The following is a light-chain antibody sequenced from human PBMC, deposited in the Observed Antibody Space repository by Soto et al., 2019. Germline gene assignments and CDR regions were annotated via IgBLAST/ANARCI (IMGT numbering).Light chain of an antibody. CDR1: QSLLHSNGYNY. V-gene: IGKV2-28*01. CDR3: LQALKPPLL. J-gene: IGKJ4*01. Sequence: DIVMTQSPLSLPVTPGEPASISCRSSQSLLHSNGYNYLDWYLQKPGQSPQLLIYLGSNRASGDPDRFSGSGSGTDFTLKIRRGEAEDLGVYYCLQALKPPLLFGGGTKVEI. CDR2: LGS.